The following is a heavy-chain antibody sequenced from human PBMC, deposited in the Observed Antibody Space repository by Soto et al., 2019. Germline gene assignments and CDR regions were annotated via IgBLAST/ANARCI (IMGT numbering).Heavy chain of an antibody. V-gene: IGHV4-59*07. Sequence: DTQSLTRPVSGSYLSSYYWSWIRQPQGKGLEWIGYIYYSGSTNYNPSLKSRVTISVDTSKNQFSLKLSSVTAADTAVYYCARSLFIAVAGTGWYFDLWGRGTLVTVSS. CDR1: GSYLSSYY. J-gene: IGHJ2*01. CDR2: IYYSGST. CDR3: ARSLFIAVAGTGWYFDL. D-gene: IGHD6-19*01.